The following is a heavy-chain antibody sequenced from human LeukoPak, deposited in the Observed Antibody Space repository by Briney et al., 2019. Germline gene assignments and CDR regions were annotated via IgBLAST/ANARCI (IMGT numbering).Heavy chain of an antibody. J-gene: IGHJ6*03. V-gene: IGHV3-30*02. CDR2: LRYDANNRYDKNND. CDR1: GVTFNNFG. CDR3: AKGDCYMEV. Sequence: GGSLRLSCVASGVTFNNFGMHWVRQAPGKGLEWVAFLRYDANNRYDKNNDYYAVSVKGRFTISRDNSKNTLYLQMSSLKSEDTAVYYCAKGDCYMEVWGKGATVTVSS.